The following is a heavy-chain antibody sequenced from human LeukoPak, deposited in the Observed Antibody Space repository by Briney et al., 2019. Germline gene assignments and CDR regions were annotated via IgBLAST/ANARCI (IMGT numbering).Heavy chain of an antibody. V-gene: IGHV4-59*12. D-gene: IGHD1-26*01. CDR1: GGSISSYY. Sequence: SETLSLTCTVSGGSISSYYWSWIRQPPGKGLEWIGSIYYSGSTYYNPSLKSRVTISVDTSKNQFFLKLSSVSAADTAVYYCARVLSIVGATYDYWGQGTLVTVSS. J-gene: IGHJ4*02. CDR2: IYYSGST. CDR3: ARVLSIVGATYDY.